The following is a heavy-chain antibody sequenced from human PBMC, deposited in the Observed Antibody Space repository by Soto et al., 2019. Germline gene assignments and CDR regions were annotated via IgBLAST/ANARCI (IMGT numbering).Heavy chain of an antibody. CDR1: GYTFTGYY. V-gene: IGHV1-2*02. CDR3: ARERYQVISDGMDV. CDR2: INPETGGT. J-gene: IGHJ6*02. D-gene: IGHD2-2*01. Sequence: ASVNVSCKASGYTFTGYYVHWVREALGQGLEWMGWINPETGGTSYAQKFQGRVTLSRDTSINTAYLELSRLRFDDAAVYFCARERYQVISDGMDVWGQGTTVTVSS.